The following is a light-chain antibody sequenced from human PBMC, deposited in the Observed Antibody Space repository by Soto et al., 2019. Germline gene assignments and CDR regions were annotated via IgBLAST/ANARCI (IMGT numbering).Light chain of an antibody. CDR2: EAS. V-gene: IGKV1-33*01. CDR1: QDISKF. CDR3: QQYHSVPFT. J-gene: IGKJ3*01. Sequence: DIEMTQSPSSLSASVGDRITITCQASQDISKFLIWYQQTPGKAPKFLIYEASSLERGVPSRFSGSGSGTDFTLTINSLQPEDIATYYCQQYHSVPFTFDPGTKLEIK.